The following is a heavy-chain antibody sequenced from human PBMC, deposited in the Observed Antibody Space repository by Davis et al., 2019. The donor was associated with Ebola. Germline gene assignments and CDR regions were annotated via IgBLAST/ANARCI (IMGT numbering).Heavy chain of an antibody. Sequence: AASVKVSCKASGGTFSSYAISWVRQAPGQGLEWMGGIIPIFGTANYAQKFQGRVTITADKSTSTAYMELSSLRSEDTAVYYCARVSAYGDHFLYYYYGMDVWGQGTTVTVSS. D-gene: IGHD4-17*01. CDR1: GGTFSSYA. CDR2: IIPIFGTA. CDR3: ARVSAYGDHFLYYYYGMDV. J-gene: IGHJ6*02. V-gene: IGHV1-69*06.